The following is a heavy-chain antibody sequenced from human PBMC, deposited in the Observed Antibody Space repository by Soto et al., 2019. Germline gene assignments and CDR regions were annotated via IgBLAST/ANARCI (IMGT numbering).Heavy chain of an antibody. CDR1: GYSFASYW. CDR3: ARQVVETAMVTYYYYGMDV. J-gene: IGHJ6*02. D-gene: IGHD5-18*01. CDR2: IYPGDSDT. V-gene: IGHV5-51*01. Sequence: PGESLKISCKGSGYSFASYWIGWVRQMPGKGLEWMGIIYPGDSDTRYSSSFQGQVTISAHKSISTAYLQWSSLKASDTARSYCARQVVETAMVTYYYYGMDVWGQGTTVTVSS.